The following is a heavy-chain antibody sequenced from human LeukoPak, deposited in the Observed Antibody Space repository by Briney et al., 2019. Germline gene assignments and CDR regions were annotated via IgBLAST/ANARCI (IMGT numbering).Heavy chain of an antibody. CDR3: AIDDSSYFDY. CDR1: GFTFSSYG. CDR2: IRYDGSNK. D-gene: IGHD6-13*01. V-gene: IGHV3-30*02. J-gene: IGHJ4*02. Sequence: AGGSLRLSCAASGFTFSSYGMHWVRQAPGKGLEWVAFIRYDGSNKYYADSVKGRFTISRDNSKNTLYLQMNSLRAEDTAVYYCAIDDSSYFDYWGQGTLVTVSS.